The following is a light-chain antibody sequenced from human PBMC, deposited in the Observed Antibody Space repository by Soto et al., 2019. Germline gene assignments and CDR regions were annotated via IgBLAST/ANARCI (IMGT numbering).Light chain of an antibody. CDR1: QNINTW. Sequence: DIQMTQSPSTLSASVGDRVTITCRASQNINTWLAWYQQRPGTVPKLLIYDASTLASGVPSRFSDFASGTDLTLTIPSLQHEDFATYYCQHYDRYPWSFGKGTRVEI. V-gene: IGKV1-5*01. CDR3: QHYDRYPWS. CDR2: DAS. J-gene: IGKJ1*01.